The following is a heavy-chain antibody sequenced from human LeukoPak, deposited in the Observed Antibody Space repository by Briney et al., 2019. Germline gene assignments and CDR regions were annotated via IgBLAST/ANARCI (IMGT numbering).Heavy chain of an antibody. CDR2: IYTSGST. CDR3: ARADRDYGSGSYPNWFDP. J-gene: IGHJ5*02. Sequence: SETLSLTCTVSGGSISSYYWSWIRQPAGKGLEWIGRIYTSGSTNYNPSLKSRVTMSVDTSKNQFSLKLSSVTAADMAVYYCARADRDYGSGSYPNWFDPWGQGTLVTVSS. D-gene: IGHD3-10*01. V-gene: IGHV4-4*07. CDR1: GGSISSYY.